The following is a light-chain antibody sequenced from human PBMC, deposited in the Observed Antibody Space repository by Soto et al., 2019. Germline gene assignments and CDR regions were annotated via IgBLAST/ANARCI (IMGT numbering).Light chain of an antibody. CDR3: QSYDSSLSGV. J-gene: IGLJ3*02. Sequence: QAVVTQPPSVSGAPGQRVTISCTGSSSNIGAGYDVHWYQQLPGTAPKLLIYGNSNRPSGVPDRFSGSKSGTSASLAITGLQAEDEADYYCQSYDSSLSGVFGGGTKPTVL. V-gene: IGLV1-40*01. CDR1: SSNIGAGYD. CDR2: GNS.